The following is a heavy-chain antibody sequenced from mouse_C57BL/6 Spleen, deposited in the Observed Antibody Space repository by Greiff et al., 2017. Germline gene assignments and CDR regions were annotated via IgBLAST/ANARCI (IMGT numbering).Heavy chain of an antibody. V-gene: IGHV1-54*01. Sequence: VQRVESGAELVRPGTSVKVSCKASGYAFTNYLIEWVKQRPGQGLEWIGVINPGSGGTNYNEKFKGKATLTADKSSSTAYMQLSSLTSEDSAVYFCARSLYYDYEHFDVWGTGTTGTVAS. D-gene: IGHD2-4*01. CDR3: ARSLYYDYEHFDV. CDR1: GYAFTNYL. CDR2: INPGSGGT. J-gene: IGHJ1*03.